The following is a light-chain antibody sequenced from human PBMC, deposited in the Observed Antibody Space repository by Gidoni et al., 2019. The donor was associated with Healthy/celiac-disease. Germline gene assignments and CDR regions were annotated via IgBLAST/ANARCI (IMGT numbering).Light chain of an antibody. CDR2: DNN. CDR3: GTWDSSLSAGV. V-gene: IGLV1-51*01. Sequence: QSVFTQPPSVSAAPGQKVTISCSGSSSNIGHNYVSWYQQLPGTAPKLLIYDNNNPPSGIPDRFSGSRSGTSATLGITGLQTGDEADYYCGTWDSSLSAGVFGGGTKLTVL. CDR1: SSNIGHNY. J-gene: IGLJ3*02.